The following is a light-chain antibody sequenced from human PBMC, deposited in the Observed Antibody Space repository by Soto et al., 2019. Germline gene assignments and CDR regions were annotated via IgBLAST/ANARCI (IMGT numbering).Light chain of an antibody. CDR2: SAS. V-gene: IGKV1-27*01. Sequence: DIQMTQSPSSLSASVGDRVTITCRASQDIDHSLAWYQQKPGKVPNLLIYSASTLQSGVPSRFSGSGSGTDVTLTITSLQPADVAAYYCQEHYSGPPVAFGPGTKVDV. J-gene: IGKJ3*01. CDR1: QDIDHS. CDR3: QEHYSGPPVA.